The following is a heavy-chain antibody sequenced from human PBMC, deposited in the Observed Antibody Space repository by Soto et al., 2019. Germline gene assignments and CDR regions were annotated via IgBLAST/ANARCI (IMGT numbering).Heavy chain of an antibody. Sequence: QVQLQESGPGLVKPSQTVSLTCTVSGDSITSGGHYWSWIRQHPGNGLEWIGYIYFSGYANYNPSLRSRVSLSIDMSENQFSLTLTSVTAADTAIYFCARTNYYASSGDYVGLDYWGQGILVTVSS. CDR3: ARTNYYASSGDYVGLDY. CDR2: IYFSGYA. V-gene: IGHV4-31*03. D-gene: IGHD3-22*01. J-gene: IGHJ4*02. CDR1: GDSITSGGHY.